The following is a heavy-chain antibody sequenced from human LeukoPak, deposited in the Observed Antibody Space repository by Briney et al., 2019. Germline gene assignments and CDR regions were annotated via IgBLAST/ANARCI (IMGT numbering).Heavy chain of an antibody. D-gene: IGHD6-19*01. V-gene: IGHV3-74*01. J-gene: IGHJ4*02. CDR3: ARGTSSGWSDYLDY. Sequence: GGSLRLSCKASGFSLDYHWMHWVRQAPGKGLVWLSRINADGQSVGYADSVRGRFIISRDNARNTVYLQTNSLRTEDTAVYYCARGTSSGWSDYLDYWGQGTLVSVSS. CDR1: GFSLDYHW. CDR2: INADGQSV.